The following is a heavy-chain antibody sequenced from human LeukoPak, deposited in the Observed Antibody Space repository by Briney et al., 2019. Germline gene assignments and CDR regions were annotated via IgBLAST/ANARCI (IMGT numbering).Heavy chain of an antibody. D-gene: IGHD6-13*01. J-gene: IGHJ6*03. V-gene: IGHV1-2*02. CDR2: INPNSGGT. Sequence: GASVKVSCKASGYTFTGYYMHWVRQAPGQGLEWMGWINPNSGGTNYAQKFQGRVTMTRDTSISTAYMELSRLRSDDTAVYYCARDERQQLALYYYYYMDVWGKGTTVTISS. CDR3: ARDERQQLALYYYYYMDV. CDR1: GYTFTGYY.